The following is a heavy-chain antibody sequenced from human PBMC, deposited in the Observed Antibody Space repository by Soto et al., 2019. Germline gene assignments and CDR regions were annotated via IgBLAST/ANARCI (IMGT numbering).Heavy chain of an antibody. CDR1: GGSISSYY. J-gene: IGHJ2*01. Sequence: SETLSLTCTVSGGSISSYYWSWIRQPPGKGLEWIGYIYYSGSTNYNPSLKSRVTISVDTSKNQFSLKLSSVTAADTAVYYCARAGVNSGYDPVGYFDLWGRGTLVTVSS. D-gene: IGHD5-12*01. CDR2: IYYSGST. V-gene: IGHV4-59*01. CDR3: ARAGVNSGYDPVGYFDL.